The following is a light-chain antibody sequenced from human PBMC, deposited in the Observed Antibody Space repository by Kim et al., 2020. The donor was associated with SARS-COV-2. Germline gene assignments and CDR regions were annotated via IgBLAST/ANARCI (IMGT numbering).Light chain of an antibody. V-gene: IGLV3-25*03. CDR2: KDS. J-gene: IGLJ2*01. CDR3: QSADSSDTVV. Sequence: SPRLPSRIPISGDALRMQYVYCYQQRPGQAPVLVIHKDSERPSRIPERFSGSSTGTTVTLTISGVQAEDEADYYCQSADSSDTVVFGGGTQLTVL. CDR1: ALRMQY.